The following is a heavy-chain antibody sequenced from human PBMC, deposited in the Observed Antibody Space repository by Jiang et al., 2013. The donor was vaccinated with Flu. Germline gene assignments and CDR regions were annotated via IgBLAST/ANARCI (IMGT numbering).Heavy chain of an antibody. J-gene: IGHJ4*02. CDR2: ISYDGSNK. D-gene: IGHD3-22*01. CDR1: GFTFSSYG. V-gene: IGHV3-30*18. CDR3: AKVSYDSSGYYGPDY. Sequence: GGGVVQPGRSLRLSCAASGFTFSSYGMHWVRQAPGKGLEWVAVISYDGSNKYYADSVKGRFTISRDNSKNTLYLQMNSLRAEDTAVYYCAKVSYDSSGYYGPDYWGQGTLVTVSS.